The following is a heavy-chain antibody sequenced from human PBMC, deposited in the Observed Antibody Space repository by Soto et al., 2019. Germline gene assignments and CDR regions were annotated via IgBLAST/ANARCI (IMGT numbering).Heavy chain of an antibody. Sequence: ASVKVSCKASGYTFTSYDINWVRQATGQGLEWMGWMNPNSANTGYAQKFQGRVTMTRNTSISTAYMELSSLRSEDTAVYYCSRGRSSSSSDYFDSWGQGTLVTAPQ. CDR2: MNPNSANT. D-gene: IGHD6-6*01. V-gene: IGHV1-8*01. J-gene: IGHJ4*02. CDR3: SRGRSSSSSDYFDS. CDR1: GYTFTSYD.